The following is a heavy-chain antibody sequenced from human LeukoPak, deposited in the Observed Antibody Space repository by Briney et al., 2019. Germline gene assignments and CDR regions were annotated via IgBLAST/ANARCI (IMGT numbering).Heavy chain of an antibody. CDR1: GGSISTYY. J-gene: IGHJ5*02. D-gene: IGHD5-18*01. V-gene: IGHV4-59*01. CDR2: IANGNT. CDR3: ARDKAHSYGRYFDP. Sequence: NPSETLSLTCSVAGGSISTYYWNWIRQTPGKGLEWIGHIANGNTDYNPSLKSRVTISVDTSKSQFSLKLTSVSAEDTAVYYCARDKAHSYGRYFDPWGQGALVIVSS.